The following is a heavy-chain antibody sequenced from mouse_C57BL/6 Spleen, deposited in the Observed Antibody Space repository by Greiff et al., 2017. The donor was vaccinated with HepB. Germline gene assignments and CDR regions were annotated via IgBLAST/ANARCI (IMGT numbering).Heavy chain of an antibody. J-gene: IGHJ3*01. CDR1: GFTFSSYA. CDR3: ARGERIYYDYDEFAY. V-gene: IGHV5-4*03. Sequence: EVKVVESGGGLVKPGGSLKLSCAASGFTFSSYAMSWVRQTPEKRLEWVATISDGGSYTYYPDNVKGRFTISRDNAKNNLYLQMSHLKSEDTAMYYCARGERIYYDYDEFAYWGQGTLVTVSA. CDR2: ISDGGSYT. D-gene: IGHD2-4*01.